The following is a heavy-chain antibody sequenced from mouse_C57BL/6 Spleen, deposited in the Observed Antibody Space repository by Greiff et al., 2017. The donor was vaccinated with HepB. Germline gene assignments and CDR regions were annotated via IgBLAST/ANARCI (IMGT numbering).Heavy chain of an antibody. CDR1: GYAFSSSW. CDR2: IYPGDGDT. J-gene: IGHJ3*01. Sequence: VKLVESGPELVKPGASVKISCKASGYAFSSSWMNWVKQRPGKGLEWIGRIYPGDGDTNYNGKFKGKATLTADKSSSTAYMQLSSLTSEDSAVYCCASSDYYGSPWFAYWGQGTLVTVSA. CDR3: ASSDYYGSPWFAY. V-gene: IGHV1-82*01. D-gene: IGHD1-1*01.